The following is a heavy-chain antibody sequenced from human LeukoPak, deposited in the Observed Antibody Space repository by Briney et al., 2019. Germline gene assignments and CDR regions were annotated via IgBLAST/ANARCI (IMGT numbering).Heavy chain of an antibody. J-gene: IGHJ4*02. CDR2: IRSDEGSS. V-gene: IGHV3-74*01. D-gene: IGHD4-23*01. CDR3: VRDLDLGGYSSFVS. Sequence: PGGSLRLSCAASGFTFSSYFWMHWVRQAPGKGLVWVSRIRSDEGSSTYADSVKGRFTISRDNAKNTLYLQMNTLRAEDTAVYYCVRDLDLGGYSSFVSWGQGTLVTVSS. CDR1: GFTFSSYFW.